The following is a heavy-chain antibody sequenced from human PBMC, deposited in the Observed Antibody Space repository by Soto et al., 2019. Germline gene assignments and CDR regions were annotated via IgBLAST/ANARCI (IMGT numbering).Heavy chain of an antibody. J-gene: IGHJ3*01. CDR2: ANHDGSLT. Sequence: EVQLVESGGGLVQPGGSLRLSCAASGFTFSNHWIHWVRQAPGKGLVWISHANHDGSLTTYAHSVKARFTVSRDNAKNALYLQMNSLRVEDTAVYYWARGSWGSVDTFDFWGQGPMVTVSS. V-gene: IGHV3-74*01. D-gene: IGHD7-27*01. CDR1: GFTFSNHW. CDR3: ARGSWGSVDTFDF.